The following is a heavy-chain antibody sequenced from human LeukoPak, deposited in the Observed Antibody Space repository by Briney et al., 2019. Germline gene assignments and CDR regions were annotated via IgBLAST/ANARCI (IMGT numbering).Heavy chain of an antibody. CDR2: INHSGST. D-gene: IGHD2-15*01. V-gene: IGHV4-34*01. Sequence: SETLSLTCAVYGGSFSSYYWSWIRQPPGKGLEWIGEINHSGSTNYNPSLKSRVTISVDTSKNQFSLKLSSVTAADTAVYYCARGRVQGYCSGGSCYSPGVRLFDYWGQGTLVTVSS. CDR3: ARGRVQGYCSGGSCYSPGVRLFDY. J-gene: IGHJ4*02. CDR1: GGSFSSYY.